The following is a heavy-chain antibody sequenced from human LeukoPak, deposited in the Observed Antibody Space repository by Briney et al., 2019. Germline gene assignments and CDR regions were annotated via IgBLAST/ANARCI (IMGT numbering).Heavy chain of an antibody. D-gene: IGHD6-25*01. J-gene: IGHJ3*02. CDR3: ARGSGYAFDI. Sequence: ASVKVSCKPSGYTFTSYDVSWVRQAPGQGLEWMGWISPYNGNTNYAQKFQGRVTMTTDTSTSTAYMDLRSLRSDDTAVYYCARGSGYAFDIWGQGTMVTVSS. CDR2: ISPYNGNT. V-gene: IGHV1-18*01. CDR1: GYTFTSYD.